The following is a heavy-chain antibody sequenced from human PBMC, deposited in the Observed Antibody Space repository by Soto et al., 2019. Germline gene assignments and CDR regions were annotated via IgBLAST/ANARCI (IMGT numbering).Heavy chain of an antibody. D-gene: IGHD1-1*01. Sequence: GGSLRLSCEVSGFTLTSYGMNWVRQAPDKGLEWVSTIGRGGDTYYADSVKGRFTISRDNSKNTLFLQMNSLRAEDTALYFCAKDGTTTGIPYYGMDVWGQGPTVTVSS. V-gene: IGHV3-23*01. CDR2: IGRGGDT. J-gene: IGHJ6*02. CDR3: AKDGTTTGIPYYGMDV. CDR1: GFTLTSYG.